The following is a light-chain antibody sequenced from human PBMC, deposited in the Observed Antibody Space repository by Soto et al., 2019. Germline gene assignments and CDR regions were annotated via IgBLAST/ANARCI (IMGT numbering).Light chain of an antibody. CDR3: QQYGGSST. CDR2: GAS. CDR1: QSVSSY. Sequence: EIVLPQSPATLSLSPGERATLSCRASQSVSSYLAWYQQKPGQAPRLLIYGASTRATGIPARFSGSGSGTEFTLTISSLQSEDFAVYYCQQYGGSSTFGQGTKV. V-gene: IGKV3-15*01. J-gene: IGKJ1*01.